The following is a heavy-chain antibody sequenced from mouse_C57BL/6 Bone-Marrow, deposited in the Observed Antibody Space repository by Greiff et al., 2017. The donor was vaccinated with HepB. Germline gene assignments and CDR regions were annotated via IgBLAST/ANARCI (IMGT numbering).Heavy chain of an antibody. J-gene: IGHJ3*01. CDR2: IWGVGST. V-gene: IGHV2-6*01. CDR3: ATYYDAAWFAY. Sequence: VKLMESGPGLVAPSQSLSITCTVSGFSLTSYGVDWVRQSPGKGLEWLGVIWGVGSTNYNSALKSRLSISKDNSKSQVFLKMNSLQTDDTAMYYCATYYDAAWFAYWGQGTLVTVSA. CDR1: GFSLTSYG. D-gene: IGHD2-4*01.